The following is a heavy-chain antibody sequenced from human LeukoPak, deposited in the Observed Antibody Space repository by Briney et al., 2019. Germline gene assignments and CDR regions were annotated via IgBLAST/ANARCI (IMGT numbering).Heavy chain of an antibody. J-gene: IGHJ4*02. D-gene: IGHD3-22*01. CDR2: ISGSGGST. CDR3: AKDTTDSSGVDY. V-gene: IGHV3-23*01. CDR1: GFTFSSYA. Sequence: GGSLRLSCAASGFTFSSYAMSWVRQAPGKGLEWVSAISGSGGSTYYADFVKGRFTISRDNSKNTLYLQMNSLRAEDTAVYYCAKDTTDSSGVDYWGQGTLVTVSS.